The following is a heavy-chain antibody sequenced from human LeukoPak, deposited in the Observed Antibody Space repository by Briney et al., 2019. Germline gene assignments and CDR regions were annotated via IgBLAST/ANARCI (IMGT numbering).Heavy chain of an antibody. Sequence: SETLSLTCSVFDGSISNYYWSWIRQPPGKGLEWIGYAYYTGSTTYNPSLESRVTISVDTSKNQFSLKLTAVTAADTAVYYCARNSAVATSRSWFDPWGQGTLVTVSS. V-gene: IGHV4-59*08. CDR3: ARNSAVATSRSWFDP. CDR1: DGSISNYY. D-gene: IGHD6-19*01. J-gene: IGHJ5*02. CDR2: AYYTGST.